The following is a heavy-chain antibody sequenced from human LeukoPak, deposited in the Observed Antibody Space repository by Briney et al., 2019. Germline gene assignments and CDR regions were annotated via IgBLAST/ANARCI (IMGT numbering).Heavy chain of an antibody. CDR1: GYTFTSYA. CDR3: ARAGDIVVVPDNWFDP. D-gene: IGHD2-2*01. J-gene: IGHJ5*02. CDR2: INAGNGNT. V-gene: IGHV1-3*01. Sequence: ASVKVSCKASGYTFTSYAMHWVRQAPGQRLEWMGWINAGNGNTKYSQKFQGRVTITRDTSASTAYMELSSLRSEDTAVYYCARAGDIVVVPDNWFDPWGQGTLVTVSS.